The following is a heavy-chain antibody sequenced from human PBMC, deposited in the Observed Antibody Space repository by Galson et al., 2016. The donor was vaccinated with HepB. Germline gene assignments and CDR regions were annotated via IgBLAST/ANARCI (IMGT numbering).Heavy chain of an antibody. J-gene: IGHJ4*01. CDR1: GFTFSTYW. Sequence: SLRLSCAASGFTFSTYWMYWVRQTPGKGLMCVSRLNPDGSLINYADSVKSRFTISRDNAKSTLYLQMNSLRVEDTAAYYCVRELRTGLWGHRILVTVSS. D-gene: IGHD1-14*01. CDR2: LNPDGSLI. CDR3: VRELRTGL. V-gene: IGHV3-74*01.